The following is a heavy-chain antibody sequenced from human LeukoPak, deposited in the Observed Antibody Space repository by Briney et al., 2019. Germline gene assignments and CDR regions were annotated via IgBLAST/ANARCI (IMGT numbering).Heavy chain of an antibody. D-gene: IGHD6-13*01. CDR1: GFTFSSYA. CDR2: ISSNGGST. J-gene: IGHJ6*03. Sequence: GGSLRLSCAASGFTFSSYAMHWVRQAPGKGLEYVSAISSNGGSTYYANSVKGRFTISRDKSKNTLYLQMNSLRAEDTAVYYCAREGFSRGYYQYYYMDVWGKGTTVTVSS. V-gene: IGHV3-64*01. CDR3: AREGFSRGYYQYYYMDV.